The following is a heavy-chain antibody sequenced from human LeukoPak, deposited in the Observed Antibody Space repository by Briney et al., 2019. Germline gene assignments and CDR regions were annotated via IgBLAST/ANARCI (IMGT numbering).Heavy chain of an antibody. J-gene: IGHJ5*02. Sequence: ASVKVSCKASGYTFTSYDINWVRQATGQGLEWMGWMNPNSGNTGYAQKFQGRVTMTRDTSISTAYMELSRLRSDDTAVYYCARGRAAAAGSPPNWFDPWGQGTLVTVSS. V-gene: IGHV1-8*02. CDR2: MNPNSGNT. CDR1: GYTFTSYD. D-gene: IGHD6-13*01. CDR3: ARGRAAAAGSPPNWFDP.